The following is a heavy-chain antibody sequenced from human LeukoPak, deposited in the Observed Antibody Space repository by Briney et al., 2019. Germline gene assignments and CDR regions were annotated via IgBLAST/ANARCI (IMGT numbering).Heavy chain of an antibody. J-gene: IGHJ4*02. CDR1: GGSISSSSYY. Sequence: SETLSLTCTVSGGSISSSSYYWGWIRQPPGKGLEWIGSVYYSGSTYYNPSLKSRVTISVDTSKNQFSLKLRSVTAAVTAVYYCARHGYSSSFDYWGQGTLVTVPS. D-gene: IGHD6-6*01. V-gene: IGHV4-39*01. CDR3: ARHGYSSSFDY. CDR2: VYYSGST.